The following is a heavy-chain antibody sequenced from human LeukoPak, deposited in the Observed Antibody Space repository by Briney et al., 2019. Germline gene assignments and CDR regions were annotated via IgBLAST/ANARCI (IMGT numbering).Heavy chain of an antibody. CDR3: AVYHYGSGSYHNHPNFDY. V-gene: IGHV4-34*01. D-gene: IGHD3-10*01. J-gene: IGHJ4*02. Sequence: PSETLSLTCAVYGGSFSGYYWSWIRQPPGKGLEWIGEINHSGSTNYNPSLKSRVTISVDTSKNQFSLELSSVTAADTAVYYCAVYHYGSGSYHNHPNFDYWGQGTLVTVSS. CDR2: INHSGST. CDR1: GGSFSGYY.